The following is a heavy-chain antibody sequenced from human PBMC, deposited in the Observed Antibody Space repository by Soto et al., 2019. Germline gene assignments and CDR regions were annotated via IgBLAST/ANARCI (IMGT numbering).Heavy chain of an antibody. CDR2: VSDSGST. CDR3: ARVKLAGRGSFHD. J-gene: IGHJ4*02. V-gene: IGHV4-39*07. D-gene: IGHD3-3*02. CDR1: DASMKSSGQY. Sequence: SETLSLTCTVSDASMKSSGQYWGWIRQPPGKALEWIGSVSDSGSTYYNLSLKSRVTLSIDTSKNQFSLKLRSVTAADTAMYYCARVKLAGRGSFHDWGQGTLVTVSS.